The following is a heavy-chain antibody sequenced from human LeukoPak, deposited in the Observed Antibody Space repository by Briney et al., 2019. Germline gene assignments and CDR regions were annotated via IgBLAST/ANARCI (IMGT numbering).Heavy chain of an antibody. J-gene: IGHJ4*02. CDR1: GGSISSYY. CDR2: INHSGST. Sequence: SETLPLTCTVSGGSISSYYWSWIRQPPGKGLEWIGEINHSGSTNYNPSLKSRVTISVDTSKNQFSLKLSSVTAADTAVYYCARVERGSYEGKFDYWGQGTLVTVSS. V-gene: IGHV4-34*01. CDR3: ARVERGSYEGKFDY. D-gene: IGHD1-26*01.